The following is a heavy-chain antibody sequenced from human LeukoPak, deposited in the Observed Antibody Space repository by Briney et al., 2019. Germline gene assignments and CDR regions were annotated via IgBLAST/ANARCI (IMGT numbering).Heavy chain of an antibody. Sequence: VASVKVSCKASGYTFTGYYMHWVRQAPGQGLEWMGWINPNSGGTNYAQKFQGRVTITADKSTSTAYMELSSLRSEDTAVYYCARAVKQWLVGYAFDIWGQGTMVTVSS. V-gene: IGHV1-2*02. CDR3: ARAVKQWLVGYAFDI. CDR2: INPNSGGT. D-gene: IGHD6-19*01. CDR1: GYTFTGYY. J-gene: IGHJ3*02.